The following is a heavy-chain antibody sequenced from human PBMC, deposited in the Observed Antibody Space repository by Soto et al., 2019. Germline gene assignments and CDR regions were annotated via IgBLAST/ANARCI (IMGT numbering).Heavy chain of an antibody. D-gene: IGHD6-25*01. V-gene: IGHV4-4*02. Sequence: SETLSLTCAVSGGSISSSDFWSWVRQPPGKGVEWIGEIYHSGSTNYNPSLKSRVTISVDKSKNQFSLKLSSVTAADTAVYYCEGRGEPRAAARAGLSYSMAGWGEGTTVTVSS. CDR2: IYHSGST. CDR1: GGSISSSDF. CDR3: EGRGEPRAAARAGLSYSMAG. J-gene: IGHJ6*04.